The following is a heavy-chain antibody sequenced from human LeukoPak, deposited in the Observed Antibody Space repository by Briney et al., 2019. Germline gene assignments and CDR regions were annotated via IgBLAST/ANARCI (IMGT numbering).Heavy chain of an antibody. J-gene: IGHJ4*02. CDR1: GFPFSSHE. Sequence: GGSLRLSCAAPGFPFSSHEMNWGPKGPGKGLEWGSYISMGGISTHSADPVKGRFTTSTANATNPLYLQMTSLSAEDTAIYTFATRHEYWGQGTLVTVSS. CDR3: ATRHEY. V-gene: IGHV3-48*03. CDR2: ISMGGIST.